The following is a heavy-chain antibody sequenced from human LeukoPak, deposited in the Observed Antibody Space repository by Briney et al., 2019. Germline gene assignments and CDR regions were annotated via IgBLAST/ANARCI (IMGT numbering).Heavy chain of an antibody. Sequence: PSETLSLTCTVSGGSISSSSYYWGWIRQPPGKGLEWIGSIYYSGSTYYNPSLKSRVTISVDTSKNQFSLKLSSVTAADTAVYYCARGLQGIQLWANYYYYYYMDVWGKGTTVTVSS. J-gene: IGHJ6*03. D-gene: IGHD5-18*01. CDR3: ARGLQGIQLWANYYYYYYMDV. CDR1: GGSISSSSYY. V-gene: IGHV4-39*07. CDR2: IYYSGST.